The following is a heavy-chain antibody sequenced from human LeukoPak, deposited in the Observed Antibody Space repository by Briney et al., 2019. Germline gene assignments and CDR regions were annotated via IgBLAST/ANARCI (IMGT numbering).Heavy chain of an antibody. CDR3: ARDKRPYCSSTSCAGYNWFDP. V-gene: IGHV1-18*04. Sequence: GASVKVSCKASGYTFTSYGISWVRQAPGQGLEWMGWISAYNGNTNYAQKLQGRVTVTTDTSTSTAYMELRSLRSDDTAVYYCARDKRPYCSSTSCAGYNWFDPWGQGTLVTVSS. CDR1: GYTFTSYG. J-gene: IGHJ5*02. CDR2: ISAYNGNT. D-gene: IGHD2-2*01.